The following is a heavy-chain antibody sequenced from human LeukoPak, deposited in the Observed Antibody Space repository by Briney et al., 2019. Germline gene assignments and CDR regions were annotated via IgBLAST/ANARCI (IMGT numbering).Heavy chain of an antibody. CDR1: GYTFTRYW. CDR3: ARFGSAGDRRADY. D-gene: IGHD6-13*01. Sequence: GESLKISCQGSGYTFTRYWIGWVRQMPGKGLEWMAIIYPSDSDTRYNPSFQGQVTVSADKSITTAYLQWNSLKVSDTAIYYCARFGSAGDRRADYWGQGTLVTVSS. V-gene: IGHV5-51*01. J-gene: IGHJ4*02. CDR2: IYPSDSDT.